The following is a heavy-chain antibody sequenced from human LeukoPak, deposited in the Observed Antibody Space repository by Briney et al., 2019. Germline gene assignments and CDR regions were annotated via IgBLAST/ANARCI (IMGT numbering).Heavy chain of an antibody. J-gene: IGHJ4*02. V-gene: IGHV4-34*01. CDR3: ARDFTAVAGGFDY. D-gene: IGHD6-19*01. Sequence: PSETLSLTCAVYGGSFSGYYWSWIRQPPGKGLEWIGEINHSGSTNYNPSLKSRVTISVDTSKNQFSLKLSSVTAADTAVYYCARDFTAVAGGFDYWGQGTLVTVSS. CDR2: INHSGST. CDR1: GGSFSGYY.